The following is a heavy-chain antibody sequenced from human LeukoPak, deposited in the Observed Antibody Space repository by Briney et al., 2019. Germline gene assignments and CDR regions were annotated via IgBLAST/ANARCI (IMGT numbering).Heavy chain of an antibody. V-gene: IGHV3-33*01. J-gene: IGHJ4*02. CDR2: IRYDGSNK. CDR1: EFTFNTYD. D-gene: IGHD6-19*01. CDR3: AREDLIAVTERPFDY. Sequence: GGSLRLSCAASEFTFNTYDMHWVRQAPGKGLEWVAVIRYDGSNKFYADSVKGRFTISRDNSKNTLYLQMNSLRAEDTAVYYCAREDLIAVTERPFDYWGQGTLVTVSS.